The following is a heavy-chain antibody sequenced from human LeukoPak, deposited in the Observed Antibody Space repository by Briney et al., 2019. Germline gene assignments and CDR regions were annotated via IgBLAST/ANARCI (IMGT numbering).Heavy chain of an antibody. Sequence: GGSLRLSCAASGFTFSSYWMHWVRQVPGKGLVWVSRINSDGSSTSYADSVKGRLTISRDNAKNTLYVQKNSLRAEDTAVYYGSTGSGHAFDIWGRGTMVTVSS. CDR3: STGSGHAFDI. CDR2: INSDGSST. J-gene: IGHJ3*02. D-gene: IGHD3-10*01. CDR1: GFTFSSYW. V-gene: IGHV3-74*01.